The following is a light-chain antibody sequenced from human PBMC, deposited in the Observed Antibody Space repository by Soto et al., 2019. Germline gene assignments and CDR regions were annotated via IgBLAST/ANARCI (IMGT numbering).Light chain of an antibody. J-gene: IGKJ1*01. Sequence: DIVRTQSPDSLTLSLGERDTINCKSSQSVFSRFRNKNYLGWFQQKPGQTPRLLIYWASTRESGVSDRFSGSGSGTDFTLTIDSLQAEDVAVYYCQQYYTTPTWPFGQGTKVEV. V-gene: IGKV4-1*01. CDR1: QSVFSRFRNKNY. CDR3: QQYYTTPTWP. CDR2: WAS.